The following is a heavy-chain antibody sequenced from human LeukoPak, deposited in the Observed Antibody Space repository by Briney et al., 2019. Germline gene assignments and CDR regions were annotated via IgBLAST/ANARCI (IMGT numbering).Heavy chain of an antibody. Sequence: SQTLSLTCAISGDSVSSNSAAWNWIRQSPSRGLEWLGRTYYRSKLYNDYAVSVKSRITINPDTSKNQFSLQLNSVTPEDTAVYYCARGQHYYDSSGYYSYYYYYGMDVWGQGTTVTVSS. CDR3: ARGQHYYDSSGYYSYYYYYGMDV. J-gene: IGHJ6*02. D-gene: IGHD3-22*01. CDR2: TYYRSKLYN. CDR1: GDSVSSNSAA. V-gene: IGHV6-1*01.